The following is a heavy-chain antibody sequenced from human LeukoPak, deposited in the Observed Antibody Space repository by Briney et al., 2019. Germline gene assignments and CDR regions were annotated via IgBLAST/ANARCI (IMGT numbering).Heavy chain of an antibody. CDR2: ISGSGGST. V-gene: IGHV3-23*01. D-gene: IGHD3-16*01. CDR3: AKDQQWGTTSFDY. CDR1: GFTFSSYA. Sequence: GGSLRLSCAASGFTFSSYAMSWVRQAPGKGLEWVSSISGSGGSTYYADSVKGRFTISRDNAKNTLYLQMNSLRAEDTAVYYCAKDQQWGTTSFDYWGQGTLVTVSS. J-gene: IGHJ4*02.